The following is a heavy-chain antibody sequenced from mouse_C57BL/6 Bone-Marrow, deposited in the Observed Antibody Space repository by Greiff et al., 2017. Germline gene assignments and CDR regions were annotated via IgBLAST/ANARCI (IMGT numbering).Heavy chain of an antibody. D-gene: IGHD3-2*02. CDR1: GYTFTSYW. CDR2: IDPSDSYT. V-gene: IGHV1-59*01. J-gene: IGHJ2*01. CDR3: ARTEDSSCYMYYFDY. Sequence: QVQLQQPGAVLVRPGTSVKLSCKASGYTFTSYWMHWVKQRPGQGLEWIGVIDPSDSYTNYNQKFKGKATLTVDTSSSTAYMQLSSLTSEDTAVYYCARTEDSSCYMYYFDYWGQGTTLTVSS.